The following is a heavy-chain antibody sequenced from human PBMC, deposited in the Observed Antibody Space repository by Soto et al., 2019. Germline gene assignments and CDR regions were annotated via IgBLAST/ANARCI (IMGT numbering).Heavy chain of an antibody. CDR2: ISPYNDYT. D-gene: IGHD3-16*01. J-gene: IGHJ6*02. V-gene: IGHV1-18*01. Sequence: QVQLVQSAAEVKKPGASVKVTCKASGYTFIRYGITWVRQAPGQGLEWVGWISPYNDYTEYAQKFHGRVTMTTDTSSRTVTMALRGLRSDDTAVCYCARGGYYDNFWNKLNYYGLDVWGQGTTVTVSS. CDR1: GYTFIRYG. CDR3: ARGGYYDNFWNKLNYYGLDV.